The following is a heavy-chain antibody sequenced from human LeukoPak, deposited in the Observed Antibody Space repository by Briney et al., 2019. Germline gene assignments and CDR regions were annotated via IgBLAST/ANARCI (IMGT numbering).Heavy chain of an antibody. D-gene: IGHD4-17*01. J-gene: IGHJ4*02. V-gene: IGHV3-21*01. Sequence: TTGGSLRLSCAASGFTFSSYSTNWVRQAPGKGLEWVSSISSSSSYIYYADSVKGRFTISRDNAKNSLYLQMNSLRAEDTAVYYCANDYGDYGGDYWGQGTLVTVSS. CDR2: ISSSSSYI. CDR3: ANDYGDYGGDY. CDR1: GFTFSSYS.